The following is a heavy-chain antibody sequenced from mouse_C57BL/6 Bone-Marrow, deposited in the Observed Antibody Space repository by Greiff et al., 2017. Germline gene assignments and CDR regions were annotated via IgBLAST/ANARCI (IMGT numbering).Heavy chain of an antibody. D-gene: IGHD2-14*01. CDR2: IDPEIGDT. J-gene: IGHJ2*01. V-gene: IGHV14-4*01. CDR1: GFNIKDDY. Sequence: EVQLQQSGAELVRPGASVKLSCTASGFNIKDDYIHWVKQRPEQGLEWIGWIDPEIGDTAYASKFQGKATITSDTSSNTAYLRLSSLTSADTAVYYCASLEGNYFDFWGQGTPLTGAS. CDR3: ASLEGNYFDF.